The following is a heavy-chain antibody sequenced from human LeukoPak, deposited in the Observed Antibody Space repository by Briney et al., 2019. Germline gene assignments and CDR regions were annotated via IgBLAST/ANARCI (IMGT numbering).Heavy chain of an antibody. Sequence: SETLSLTCTVSGGSISSSSYYWGWIRQPPGKGLEWIGSIYYSGSTYYNPSLKSRVTISVDTSKNQFSLKLSSVTAADTAVYYCASFIAAAGPNWFDPWGQGTLVTVSS. D-gene: IGHD6-13*01. CDR3: ASFIAAAGPNWFDP. J-gene: IGHJ5*02. CDR1: GGSISSSSYY. V-gene: IGHV4-39*07. CDR2: IYYSGST.